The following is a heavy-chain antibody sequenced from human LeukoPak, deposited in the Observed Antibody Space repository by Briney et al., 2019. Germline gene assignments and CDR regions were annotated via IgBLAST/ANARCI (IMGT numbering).Heavy chain of an antibody. CDR2: INHSGST. CDR3: ARSHFTVTPELGY. CDR1: GGSFSGYY. D-gene: IGHD4-11*01. Sequence: SETLSLTCAVYGGSFSGYYWSWIRQPPGKGLEWIGEINHSGSTNYNPSLKSRVTISVDTSKNQFSLKLSSVTAADTAVYYCARSHFTVTPELGYWGQGTLVTVSS. V-gene: IGHV4-34*01. J-gene: IGHJ4*02.